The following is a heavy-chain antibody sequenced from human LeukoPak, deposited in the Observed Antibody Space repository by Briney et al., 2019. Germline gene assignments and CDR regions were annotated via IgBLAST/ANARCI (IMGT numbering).Heavy chain of an antibody. CDR2: ISSSGSTI. J-gene: IGHJ4*02. V-gene: IGHV3-11*01. D-gene: IGHD2-2*01. Sequence: GGSLRLSCAASGFDFLVAYLSWVRQAPGKGLEWVSYISSSGSTIYYADSVKGRFTISRDNAQNSLYLQMNSLRAEDTAVYYCARDDPADYWGQGTLVTVSS. CDR3: ARDDPADY. CDR1: GFDFLVAY.